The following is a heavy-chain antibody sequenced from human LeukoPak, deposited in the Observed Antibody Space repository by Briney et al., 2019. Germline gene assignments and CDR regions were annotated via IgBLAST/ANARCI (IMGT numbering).Heavy chain of an antibody. CDR3: AKELRGYSYGLRNNWFDP. CDR1: GFTFSSYA. J-gene: IGHJ5*02. D-gene: IGHD5-18*01. CDR2: ISYDGSNK. V-gene: IGHV3-30-3*01. Sequence: PGGSLRLSCAASGFTFSSYAMHWVRQAPGKGLEWVAVISYDGSNKYYADSVKGRFTISRDNSKNTLYLQMNSLRVEDTAVYYCAKELRGYSYGLRNNWFDPWGQGTLVTVSS.